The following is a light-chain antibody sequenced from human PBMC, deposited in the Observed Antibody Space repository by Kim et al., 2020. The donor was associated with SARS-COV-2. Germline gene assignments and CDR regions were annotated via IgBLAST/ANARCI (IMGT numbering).Light chain of an antibody. CDR2: DAS. CDR1: LYINNW. Sequence: DIQMTQSPSTLAASVGDRVTITCRASLYINNWLAWYQQKPGKAPKALIHDASRLESGVPSRFSGSVSGTEFTLTISSLQPEDFATYYCQQYHSSPPTCGRGTKVDIK. CDR3: QQYHSSPPT. J-gene: IGKJ1*01. V-gene: IGKV1-5*01.